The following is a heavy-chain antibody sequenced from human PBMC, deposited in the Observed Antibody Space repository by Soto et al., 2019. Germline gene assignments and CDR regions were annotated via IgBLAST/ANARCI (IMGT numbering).Heavy chain of an antibody. CDR1: GGSISSYY. V-gene: IGHV4-59*01. CDR2: IYYSGST. CDR3: ARGGTGTVTAKGNFDY. Sequence: PSETLSLTCTVSGGSISSYYWSWIRQPPGKGLEWIGYIYYSGSTNYNPSLKSRVTISVDTSKNQFSLKLSSVTAADTAVYYCARGGTGTVTAKGNFDYWGQGTLVTVSS. D-gene: IGHD2-21*02. J-gene: IGHJ4*02.